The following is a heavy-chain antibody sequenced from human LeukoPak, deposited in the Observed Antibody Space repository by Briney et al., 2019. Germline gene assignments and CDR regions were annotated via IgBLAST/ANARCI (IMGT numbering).Heavy chain of an antibody. V-gene: IGHV4-4*07. CDR3: ATRYSSNWYFDY. D-gene: IGHD6-13*01. CDR1: GDSISDYD. CDR2: IHTSGST. J-gene: IGHJ4*02. Sequence: SETLSLTCTVSGDSISDYDWSWIRQPAAKGLEWIGHIHTSGSTNYNPSLKSRITMAVDTSKNQFSLRLSSVTAADTAVYYCATRYSSNWYFDYWGQGTLVTVSS.